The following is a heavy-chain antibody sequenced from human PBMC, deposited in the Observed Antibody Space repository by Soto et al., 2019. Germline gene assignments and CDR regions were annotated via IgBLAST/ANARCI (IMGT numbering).Heavy chain of an antibody. Sequence: QVQLVQYGAEVKKPGASVKVSCKASGYIFTSYEINWVRQATGQGLEWMGWMNPKSGNTGSAQKVQGRVTMTRNTSICTAYMELSSVRSEDTAVYYCASSTVTTSIFWGQGTLVTVSS. J-gene: IGHJ4*02. D-gene: IGHD4-17*01. CDR2: MNPKSGNT. CDR1: GYIFTSYE. V-gene: IGHV1-8*01. CDR3: ASSTVTTSIF.